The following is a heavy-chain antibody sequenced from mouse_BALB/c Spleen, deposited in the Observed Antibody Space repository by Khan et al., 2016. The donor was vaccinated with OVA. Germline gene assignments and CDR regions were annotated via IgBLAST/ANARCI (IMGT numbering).Heavy chain of an antibody. CDR1: GYTFTDYY. CDR3: ARRNYFGYTFAY. D-gene: IGHD1-2*01. Sequence: QVQLQQSGAELARPGASVKLSCKASGYTFTDYYINWVKQRTGQGLEWIGEISPGSGDTYYNERFKGTATLTADKSSSTAYMQLSSLTSEAAAVECCARRNYFGYTFAYWGQGTLVTVSA. CDR2: ISPGSGDT. V-gene: IGHV1-77*01. J-gene: IGHJ3*01.